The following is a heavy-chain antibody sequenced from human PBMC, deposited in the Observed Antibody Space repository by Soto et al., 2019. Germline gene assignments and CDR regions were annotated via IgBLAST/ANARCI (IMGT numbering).Heavy chain of an antibody. V-gene: IGHV1-69*13. D-gene: IGHD5-18*01. CDR2: FIAMLGTP. J-gene: IGHJ4*02. CDR3: ARGAMANFDY. Sequence: SVKVSCKASGGSFGSQGIAWVRQAPGQGLEWMGGFIAMLGTPTYAKKVQGRATISADESLTSSYLELRSLRSEDTGVYFCARGAMANFDYWGQGTVVTVS. CDR1: GGSFGSQG.